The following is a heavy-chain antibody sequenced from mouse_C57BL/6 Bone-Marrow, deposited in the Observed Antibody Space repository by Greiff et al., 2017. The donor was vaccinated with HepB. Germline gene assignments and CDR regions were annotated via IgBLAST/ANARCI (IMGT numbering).Heavy chain of an antibody. D-gene: IGHD1-1*01. CDR2: IHPNSGST. Sequence: QVQLQQPGAELVKPGASVKLSCKASGYTFTSYWMHWVKQRPGQGLEWIGMIHPNSGSTNYNEKFKSKATLTVDKSSSTAYMQLSSLTSEDSAVYYCATVYCYGSSYAYWYFDVWGTGTTVTVSS. CDR3: ATVYCYGSSYAYWYFDV. CDR1: GYTFTSYW. J-gene: IGHJ1*03. V-gene: IGHV1-64*01.